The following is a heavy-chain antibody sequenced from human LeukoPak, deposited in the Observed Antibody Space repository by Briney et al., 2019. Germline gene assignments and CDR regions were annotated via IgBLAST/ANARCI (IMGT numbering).Heavy chain of an antibody. CDR3: ARDQGLLWFGELLSPPNWFDP. J-gene: IGHJ5*02. V-gene: IGHV4-39*07. CDR1: GGTISSSSYY. CDR2: IYYSGST. Sequence: SETLSLTCTVSGGTISSSSYYWGWIRQPPGKGREWIGSIYYSGSTYYNPSLKSRITISVDTSKNQFSLKLSSVTAADTAVYYCARDQGLLWFGELLSPPNWFDPWGQGTLVTVSS. D-gene: IGHD3-10*01.